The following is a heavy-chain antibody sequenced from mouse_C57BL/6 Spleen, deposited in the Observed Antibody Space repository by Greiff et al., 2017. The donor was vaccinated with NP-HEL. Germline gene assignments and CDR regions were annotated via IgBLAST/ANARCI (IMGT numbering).Heavy chain of an antibody. CDR3: TRWGSNYWYFDV. J-gene: IGHJ1*03. CDR2: IDPETGGT. D-gene: IGHD1-1*01. CDR1: GYTFTDYE. Sequence: QVQLQQSGAELVRPGASVTLSCKASGYTFTDYEMHWVKQTPVHGLEWIGAIDPETGGTAYNQKFKGKAILTADKSSSTAYMELRSLTSEDSAVYYCTRWGSNYWYFDVWGTGTTVTVSS. V-gene: IGHV1-15*01.